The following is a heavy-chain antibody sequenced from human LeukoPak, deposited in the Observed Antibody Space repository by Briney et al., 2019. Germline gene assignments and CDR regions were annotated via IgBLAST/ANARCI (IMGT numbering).Heavy chain of an antibody. CDR1: GYTFTSYA. J-gene: IGHJ4*02. D-gene: IGHD6-13*01. CDR3: ARMRGSWFVDY. CDR2: INAGNGNT. V-gene: IGHV1-3*01. Sequence: ASVKVSCKASGYTFTSYAMHWVRQAPGQRLEWMGWINAGNGNTKYSQKFQGRVTITRDTSASTAYMELRSLRSDDTAVYYCARMRGSWFVDYWGQGTLVTVSS.